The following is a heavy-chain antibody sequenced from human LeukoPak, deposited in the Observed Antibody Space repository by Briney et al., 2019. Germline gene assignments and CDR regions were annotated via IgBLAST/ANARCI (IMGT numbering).Heavy chain of an antibody. D-gene: IGHD5-24*01. Sequence: SQTLSLTCTVSGGSISSCSYYWRWIRQPAGTGLEWIGRIYTSGSTNYNPSLKSRVTISVDTSKNQFSLKLSSVTAADTAVYYCARGRRDGYNYKGCWFDPWGQGTLVTVSS. V-gene: IGHV4-61*02. J-gene: IGHJ5*02. CDR3: ARGRRDGYNYKGCWFDP. CDR1: GGSISSCSYY. CDR2: IYTSGST.